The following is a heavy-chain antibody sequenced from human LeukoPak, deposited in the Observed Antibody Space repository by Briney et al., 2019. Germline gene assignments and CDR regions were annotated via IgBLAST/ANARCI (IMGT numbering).Heavy chain of an antibody. Sequence: SQTLSLTCTVSGGSISSGSYYWSWIQQPAGTGLEWIGRIYTSGSTNYNPSLKSRVTISVDTSKNQFSLKLSSVTAADTAVYYCAREVLGATSPFDYWGQGTLVTVSS. J-gene: IGHJ4*02. CDR3: AREVLGATSPFDY. CDR2: IYTSGST. D-gene: IGHD1-26*01. V-gene: IGHV4-61*02. CDR1: GGSISSGSYY.